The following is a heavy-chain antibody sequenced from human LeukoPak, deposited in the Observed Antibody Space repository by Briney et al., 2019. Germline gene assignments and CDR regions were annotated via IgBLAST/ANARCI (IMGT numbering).Heavy chain of an antibody. J-gene: IGHJ3*02. CDR1: GGSVSSGSYY. Sequence: PSETLSLTCTVSGGSVSSGSYYWSWIRQPPGKGLEWIGYVYYSGSTNYNPSLKSRVTISVDTSKNQFSLKLSSVTAADTAVYYCARVSVGGDAFDIWGQGTMVTVSS. D-gene: IGHD2-15*01. CDR3: ARVSVGGDAFDI. V-gene: IGHV4-61*01. CDR2: VYYSGST.